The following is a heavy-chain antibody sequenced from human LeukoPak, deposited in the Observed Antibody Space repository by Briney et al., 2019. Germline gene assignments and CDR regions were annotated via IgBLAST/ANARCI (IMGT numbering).Heavy chain of an antibody. CDR1: GFTFSGSA. CDR3: ARAVAWNDDALDI. CDR2: IRSKANSYAT. Sequence: GGSLRLSCAASGFTFSGSAMHWVRQASGKGLEWVGRIRSKANSYATAYAASVRGRLTVSRDDSKNTAYLQMNSLKTEDTAVYYCARAVAWNDDALDIWGQGTMVTVSS. J-gene: IGHJ3*02. D-gene: IGHD1-1*01. V-gene: IGHV3-73*01.